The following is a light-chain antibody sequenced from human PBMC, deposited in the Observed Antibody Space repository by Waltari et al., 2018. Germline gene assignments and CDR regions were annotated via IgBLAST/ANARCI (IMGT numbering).Light chain of an antibody. J-gene: IGKJ3*01. Sequence: DIVMTQSPDSLAVSLGERATINFKSSQSVLYSSNNKNYLAWYQKKPGQPPKLLIYWASTRESGVPDRFSGSGSGTDFTLTISSLQAEDVAVYYCQQYYSIPITFGPGTKVDIK. V-gene: IGKV4-1*01. CDR2: WAS. CDR1: QSVLYSSNNKNY. CDR3: QQYYSIPIT.